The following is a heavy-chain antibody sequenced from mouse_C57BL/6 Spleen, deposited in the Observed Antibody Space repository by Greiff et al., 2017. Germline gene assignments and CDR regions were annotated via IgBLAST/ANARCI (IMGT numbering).Heavy chain of an antibody. CDR2: ISDGGSYT. Sequence: EVKLMESGGGLVKPGGSLKLSCAASGFTFSSYAMSWVRQTPEKRLEWVATISDGGSYTYYPDNVKGRFTISRDNAKNNLYLQMSHLKSEDTAMYDCARPYSNYLDYWGQGTSVTVSS. CDR3: ARPYSNYLDY. CDR1: GFTFSSYA. J-gene: IGHJ4*01. V-gene: IGHV5-4*03. D-gene: IGHD2-5*01.